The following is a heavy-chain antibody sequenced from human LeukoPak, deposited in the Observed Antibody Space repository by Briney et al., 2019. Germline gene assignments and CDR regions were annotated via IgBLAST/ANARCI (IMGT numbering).Heavy chain of an antibody. CDR2: ISYDGSNK. J-gene: IGHJ5*02. CDR3: ARDPYYYYGSGSYYH. D-gene: IGHD3-10*01. CDR1: GFTFSSYA. Sequence: GGSLRLSCAASGFTFSSYAMHWVRQAPGKGLEWVAVISYDGSNKYYADSVKGRFTISRDNSKNTLYLQMNSLRAEDTAVYYCARDPYYYYGSGSYYHWGQGTLVTVSS. V-gene: IGHV3-30*14.